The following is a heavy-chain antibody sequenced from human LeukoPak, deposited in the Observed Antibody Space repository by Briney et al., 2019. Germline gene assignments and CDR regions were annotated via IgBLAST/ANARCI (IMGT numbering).Heavy chain of an antibody. V-gene: IGHV4-34*09. CDR1: GVSFSGYY. Sequence: PSETLSLTCAVYGVSFSGYYWSWIRQPPGKGLEWIGEINHSGSTNYNPSLKSRVTISVDTSKNQFSLKLSSVTAADTAVYYCARDRGPYSGYDSYYFDYWGQGTLVTVSS. CDR3: ARDRGPYSGYDSYYFDY. J-gene: IGHJ4*02. CDR2: INHSGST. D-gene: IGHD5-12*01.